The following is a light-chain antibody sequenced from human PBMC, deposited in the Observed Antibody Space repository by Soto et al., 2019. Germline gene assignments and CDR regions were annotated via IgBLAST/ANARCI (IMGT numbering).Light chain of an antibody. V-gene: IGKV3-11*01. CDR3: QQRSSWPWT. CDR2: DAS. CDR1: QSVRSS. Sequence: EILLTQSPATLSLSPGERATLSCRASQSVRSSLAWYQQKPGQAPRLLIYDASNRATGIPGRFSGSGSGTDFTLTISNLEPADFAVYFCQQRSSWPWTFGQGAKVEIK. J-gene: IGKJ1*01.